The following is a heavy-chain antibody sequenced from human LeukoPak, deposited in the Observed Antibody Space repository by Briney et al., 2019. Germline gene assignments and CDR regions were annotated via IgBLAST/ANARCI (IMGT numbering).Heavy chain of an antibody. CDR3: ARDPNGDYIGAFDM. CDR1: GFIFSNYA. J-gene: IGHJ3*02. V-gene: IGHV3-23*01. Sequence: GGSLRLSCAASGFIFSNYALMWLRQSPGKGLEWVSAIRGSGDGTFYADSVKGRFTISRDNSKNTLHLQMNGLRADNTAVYYCARDPNGDYIGAFDMWGRGTMVTVSS. CDR2: IRGSGDGT. D-gene: IGHD4-17*01.